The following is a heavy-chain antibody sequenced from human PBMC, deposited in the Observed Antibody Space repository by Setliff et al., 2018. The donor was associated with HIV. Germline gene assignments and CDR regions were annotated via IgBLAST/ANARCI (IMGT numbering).Heavy chain of an antibody. V-gene: IGHV4-39*01. CDR3: ARQPYDSRSFGWFDP. J-gene: IGHJ5*02. CDR1: GGTINRSGYY. Sequence: PSETLSLTCTVSGGTINRSGYYWGWIRQPPGKGLEWIGSIYYSGSTYYNPSLKSRVTISVDTSKNQFSLKLSSVSAADTAVYYCARQPYDSRSFGWFDPWGQGTLVTVS. D-gene: IGHD3-10*01. CDR2: IYYSGST.